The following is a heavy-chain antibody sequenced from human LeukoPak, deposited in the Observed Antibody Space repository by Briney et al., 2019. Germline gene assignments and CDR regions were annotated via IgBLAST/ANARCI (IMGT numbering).Heavy chain of an antibody. D-gene: IGHD3-22*01. CDR2: INPNSGGT. CDR1: GYTITDYY. J-gene: IGHJ4*02. CDR3: ARENYYDNSGYYPLDY. Sequence: ASVKVSCKASGYTITDYYMHWVRQAPGQGLEWMGWINPNSGGTNYAQKFQGRVTMTRDTSISTAYMELSRLRSDDTAVYYCARENYYDNSGYYPLDYWGQGTLVTVSS. V-gene: IGHV1-2*02.